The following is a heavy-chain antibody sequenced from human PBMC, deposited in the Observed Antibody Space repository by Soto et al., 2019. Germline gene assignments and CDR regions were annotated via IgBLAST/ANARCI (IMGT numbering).Heavy chain of an antibody. D-gene: IGHD3-3*01. CDR3: ARESAIFGVVRSYYYYYMDV. Sequence: QVQLVQSGAEVKKPGASVKVSCKASGYTFTSYDINWVRQATGQGLEWMGWMNPNSGNTGYAQKFQGRVTMTRNTSISTAYMERSSLRSEDTAVYYCARESAIFGVVRSYYYYYMDVWGKGTTVTVSS. J-gene: IGHJ6*03. CDR1: GYTFTSYD. V-gene: IGHV1-8*01. CDR2: MNPNSGNT.